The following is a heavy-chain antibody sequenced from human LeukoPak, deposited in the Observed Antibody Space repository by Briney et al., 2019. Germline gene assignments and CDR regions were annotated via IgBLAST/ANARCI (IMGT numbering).Heavy chain of an antibody. J-gene: IGHJ4*02. V-gene: IGHV4-34*01. D-gene: IGHD3-10*01. CDR2: INHSGST. CDR1: GGSFSGYY. CDR3: ARDSSGSPVDY. Sequence: PSETLSLTCAVYGGSFSGYYWSWIRQPPGKGLEWIGEINHSGSTNYNPSLKSRVTISVDTSKNQFSLKLSSVTAADTAVYYCARDSSGSPVDYWGQGTLVTVSS.